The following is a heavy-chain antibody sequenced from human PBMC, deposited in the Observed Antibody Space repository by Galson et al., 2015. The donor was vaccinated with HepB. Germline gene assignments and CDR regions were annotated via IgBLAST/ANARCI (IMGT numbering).Heavy chain of an antibody. CDR1: GFTFSSYG. J-gene: IGHJ1*01. V-gene: IGHV3-23*01. D-gene: IGHD3-22*01. Sequence: SLRLSCAASGFTFSSYGMRWVRQAPGKGLEWVSAISSGGGSTYYADSVKGRFTVSRDNSKNTLYLQMNSLRAEDTAIYYCAKAFYYDSSGYHAEYFQHWGQGTLVTVSS. CDR2: ISSGGGST. CDR3: AKAFYYDSSGYHAEYFQH.